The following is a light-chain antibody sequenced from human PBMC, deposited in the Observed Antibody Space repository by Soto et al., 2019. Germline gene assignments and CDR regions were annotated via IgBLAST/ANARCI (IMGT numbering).Light chain of an antibody. Sequence: QSALTQPASVSGSPGQSITISCTGTSSDVGGYNYVSWYQQHPGKAPKLMIYDVSNRPSGVSNRFSGSKSGNTASLTISGLQAEDEADYYYSSYTSNNTRVFGTGTKLTVL. CDR1: SSDVGGYNY. CDR2: DVS. V-gene: IGLV2-14*01. J-gene: IGLJ1*01. CDR3: SSYTSNNTRV.